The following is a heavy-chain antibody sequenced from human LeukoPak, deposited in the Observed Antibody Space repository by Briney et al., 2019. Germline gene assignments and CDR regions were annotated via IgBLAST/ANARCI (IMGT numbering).Heavy chain of an antibody. V-gene: IGHV3-48*03. J-gene: IGHJ4*02. CDR1: GFTFSSYE. CDR3: ARVAEAAAFDY. D-gene: IGHD6-13*01. Sequence: GGSLRLSCAASGFTFSSYEMNWVRQAPGKGLEWVSYISSGGSTIYYAGSVKGRFTISRDNAKNTLYLQMNSLKPEDTAVYYCARVAEAAAFDYWGQGTLVTVSS. CDR2: ISSGGSTI.